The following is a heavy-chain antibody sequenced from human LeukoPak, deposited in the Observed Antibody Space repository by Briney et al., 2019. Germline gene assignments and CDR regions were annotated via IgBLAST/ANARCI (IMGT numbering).Heavy chain of an antibody. D-gene: IGHD1-26*01. CDR3: ARDQGATTGYFDV. CDR2: ISGSGGST. CDR1: GFTFSSYA. J-gene: IGHJ2*01. Sequence: GGSLRLSCAASGFTFSSYAMSWVRQAPGKGLEWVSAISGSGGSTYYADSVKGRFTISRDNAKNSLYLQMNSLRAEDTAVYYCARDQGATTGYFDVWGRGTLVTVSS. V-gene: IGHV3-23*01.